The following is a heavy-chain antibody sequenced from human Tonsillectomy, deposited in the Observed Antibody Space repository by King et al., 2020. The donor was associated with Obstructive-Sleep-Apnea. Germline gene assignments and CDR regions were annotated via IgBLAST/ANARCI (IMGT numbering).Heavy chain of an antibody. V-gene: IGHV3-30*04. CDR2: ISYDESNK. CDR1: GFTFSSYV. D-gene: IGHD3-22*01. J-gene: IGHJ3*02. CDR3: AELYYDTTGYYSDDAFDI. Sequence: VQLVESGGGVVQPGRSLRLSCAASGFTFSSYVMHWVRQAPGKGLEWVAVISYDESNKYYADSVKGRFTISRDNSKNTLYLQMNSLRAEDTAVYYCAELYYDTTGYYSDDAFDIWGQGTMVTVSS.